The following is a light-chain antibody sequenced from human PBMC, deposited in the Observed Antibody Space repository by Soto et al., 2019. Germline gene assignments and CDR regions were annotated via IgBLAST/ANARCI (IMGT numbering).Light chain of an antibody. CDR1: QSVLYSSDNKNY. CDR2: WAS. CDR3: QQYYSTPPT. V-gene: IGKV4-1*01. J-gene: IGKJ1*01. Sequence: DIVMTQSPDSLTVSLGERATINCKSSQSVLYSSDNKNYLAWYQQKPGQPPKLLIYWASTRESGVPDRFSGSGSGTDFTLTISSLQAVDVAVYYCQQYYSTPPTFGQGTKVAIK.